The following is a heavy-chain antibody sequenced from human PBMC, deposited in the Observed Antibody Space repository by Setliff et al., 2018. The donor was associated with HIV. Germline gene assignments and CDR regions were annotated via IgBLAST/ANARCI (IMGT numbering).Heavy chain of an antibody. J-gene: IGHJ5*02. V-gene: IGHV1-18*01. Sequence: ASVKVSCKASGYTFTSYGISWVRQAPGQGLEWMGWISAYNGNAYYAQKLQGRVTMTTDTSTSTAYMELRSLRSDDTAVYYCARLVAAAGKTGWFDPWGQGTLVTVSS. CDR1: GYTFTSYG. CDR3: ARLVAAAGKTGWFDP. D-gene: IGHD6-13*01. CDR2: ISAYNGNA.